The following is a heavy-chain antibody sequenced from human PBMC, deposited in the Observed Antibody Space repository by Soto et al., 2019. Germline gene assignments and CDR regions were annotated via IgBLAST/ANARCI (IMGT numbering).Heavy chain of an antibody. CDR1: GGSISSYY. D-gene: IGHD2-8*02. V-gene: IGHV4-4*07. CDR2: IYTSVST. CDR3: ASGEGTGRLGGMDV. J-gene: IGHJ6*02. Sequence: QVQLQESGPGLVKPSETLPLTCTVSGGSISSYYWSWIRQPAGKRLEWIGRIYTSVSTNSNPSLKSRVTMSVDTSKNQFSLKLSSVTAADTAVYYCASGEGTGRLGGMDVWGQGTTVTVSS.